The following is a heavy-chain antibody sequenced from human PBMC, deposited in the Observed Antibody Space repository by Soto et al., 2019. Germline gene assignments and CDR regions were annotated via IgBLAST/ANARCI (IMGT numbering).Heavy chain of an antibody. Sequence: EVQLVETGGDPIQPGGSLRLSCAASGFTVSSDSMTWVRQAPGKGLEWISIIYSDNNTDYADSVKGRFFISRDTSKNILYLQMNSLRAEDTAEYYCARHYSAMGVWGQGTTVTVSS. CDR3: ARHYSAMGV. CDR1: GFTVSSDS. J-gene: IGHJ6*02. CDR2: IYSDNNT. V-gene: IGHV3-53*02.